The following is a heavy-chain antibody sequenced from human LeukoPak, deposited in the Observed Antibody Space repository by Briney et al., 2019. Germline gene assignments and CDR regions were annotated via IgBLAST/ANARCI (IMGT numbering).Heavy chain of an antibody. CDR2: IYSGGST. V-gene: IGHV3-66*01. D-gene: IGHD3-10*01. Sequence: GGSLRLSCAASGFTVRNSYMSWVRQAPGKGLECVSVIYSGGSTYYADSVKGRFTISRDNSKNTLYLQMNSLRAEDTAVYFCATGERMVRGDGVDYWGQGTLVTVSS. CDR1: GFTVRNSY. CDR3: ATGERMVRGDGVDY. J-gene: IGHJ4*02.